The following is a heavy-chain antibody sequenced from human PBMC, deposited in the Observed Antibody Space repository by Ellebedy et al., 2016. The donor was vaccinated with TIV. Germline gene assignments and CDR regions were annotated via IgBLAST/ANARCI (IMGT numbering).Heavy chain of an antibody. CDR3: AGGSQFDP. V-gene: IGHV1-8*01. J-gene: IGHJ5*02. Sequence: YAQKFQGRVTMTRNTSISTAYMELSNLRSEDTAVYYCAGGSQFDPWGQGTLVTVSS.